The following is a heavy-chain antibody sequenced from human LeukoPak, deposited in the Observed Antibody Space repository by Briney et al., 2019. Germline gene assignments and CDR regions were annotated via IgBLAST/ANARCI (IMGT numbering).Heavy chain of an antibody. CDR1: GYTFTGYY. Sequence: ASVKVSCKASGYTFTGYYMHWVRQAPGQGLEWMGWINPNSGGTNYAQKFQGRVTMTRDTSISTAYMELSRLRSDDTDVYYCAVSRDYGGYPGYFDYWGQGTLVTVSS. V-gene: IGHV1-2*02. CDR3: AVSRDYGGYPGYFDY. J-gene: IGHJ4*02. CDR2: INPNSGGT. D-gene: IGHD4-17*01.